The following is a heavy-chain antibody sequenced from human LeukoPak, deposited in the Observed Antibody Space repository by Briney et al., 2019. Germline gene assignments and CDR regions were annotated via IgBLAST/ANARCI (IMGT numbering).Heavy chain of an antibody. Sequence: GGSLRLSCAASGFTFSSYAMSWVRQAPGKGLEWVSAISGSGGSTYYADSVKGRFTISRDNSKNTLFLLMNGLRAEDTAVYYCAKERDAKGYFDYWGQGTLVTVPS. CDR3: AKERDAKGYFDY. CDR1: GFTFSSYA. J-gene: IGHJ4*02. V-gene: IGHV3-23*01. CDR2: ISGSGGST.